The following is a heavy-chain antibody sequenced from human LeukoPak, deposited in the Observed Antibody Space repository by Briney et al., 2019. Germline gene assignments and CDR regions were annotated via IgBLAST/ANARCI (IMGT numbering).Heavy chain of an antibody. V-gene: IGHV1-69*04. J-gene: IGHJ4*02. Sequence: SVKVSCKASGGTFSSYAISWVRQAPGQGLEWMGRIIPILGIANYAQKFQGRVTITADKSTSTAYMELSSLRSEDTAVYYCARGDDYYDSSGYYGPLDYWGQGTLVTVSS. D-gene: IGHD3-22*01. CDR3: ARGDDYYDSSGYYGPLDY. CDR2: IIPILGIA. CDR1: GGTFSSYA.